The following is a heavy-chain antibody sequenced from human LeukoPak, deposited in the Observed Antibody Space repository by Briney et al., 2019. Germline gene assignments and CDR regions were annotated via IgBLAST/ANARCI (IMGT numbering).Heavy chain of an antibody. D-gene: IGHD1-26*01. CDR1: GYTFTSYY. V-gene: IGHV1-46*01. J-gene: IGHJ5*02. CDR3: ARDNSVGDNAWWFDP. CDR2: INPTGGST. Sequence: ASVKVSRKASGYTFTSYYMHWVRQAPGQGLEWMGLINPTGGSTGYAQKFQGRVTMTRDMSTSTDYMELSSLRSEDTAIYHCARDNSVGDNAWWFDPWGQGTLVTVSS.